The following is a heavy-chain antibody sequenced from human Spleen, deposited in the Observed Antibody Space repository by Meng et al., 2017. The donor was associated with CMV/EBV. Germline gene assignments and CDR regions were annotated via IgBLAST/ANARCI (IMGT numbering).Heavy chain of an antibody. Sequence: QVQLQQWGAGLLKPSETLSLTCAVYGGSFSGYYWSWIRQPPGKGLEWIGEINHSGSTNYNPSLKSRVTISVDTSKNQFSLKLSSVTAADTAVYYCARTLYDSSGYYYGYWGQGTLVTVPS. CDR1: GGSFSGYY. CDR2: INHSGST. J-gene: IGHJ4*02. D-gene: IGHD3-22*01. V-gene: IGHV4-34*01. CDR3: ARTLYDSSGYYYGY.